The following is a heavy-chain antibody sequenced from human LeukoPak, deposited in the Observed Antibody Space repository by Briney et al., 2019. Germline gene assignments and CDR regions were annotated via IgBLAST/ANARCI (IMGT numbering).Heavy chain of an antibody. D-gene: IGHD7-27*01. CDR1: GYSIRSGYY. J-gene: IGHJ4*02. Sequence: SETLSLTCTVSGYSIRSGYYWGWIRQPPGKWLEWIGSIYHSGSIYHKPSLKSRVTISVDTSKNQFSLKLSSVTAADTAVYYCARVAATGFIDYWGQGTLVTVSS. V-gene: IGHV4-38-2*02. CDR2: IYHSGSI. CDR3: ARVAATGFIDY.